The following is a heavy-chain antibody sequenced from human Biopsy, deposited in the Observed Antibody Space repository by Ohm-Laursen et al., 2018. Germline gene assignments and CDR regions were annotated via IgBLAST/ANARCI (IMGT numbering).Heavy chain of an antibody. J-gene: IGHJ4*02. CDR3: ARGEVTFGELIVSLDS. CDR2: IRPLNGDT. V-gene: IGHV1-18*01. Sequence: GASVKVSCQTSGYNFISYSINWVRQAPGQGLEWMGLIRPLNGDTKYGQKFQDRVTMTTDTSTSTVYMELTSLRSDDTAVYYCARGEVTFGELIVSLDSWGQGTLVTVSS. D-gene: IGHD3-16*02. CDR1: GYNFISYS.